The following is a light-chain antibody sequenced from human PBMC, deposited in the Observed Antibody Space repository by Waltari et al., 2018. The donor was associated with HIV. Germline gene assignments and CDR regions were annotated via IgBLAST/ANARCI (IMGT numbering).Light chain of an antibody. V-gene: IGLV2-14*03. Sequence: AVTQPASVSGLPGQSTTISCTGDASDFGLYNFVSWYQQHSGNPPRLILYDVDSRASGVSDRFSGSMSGNTASLTISGLRAEDEGHYYCASFTGDNTVIFGGGTEVTVL. J-gene: IGLJ2*01. CDR2: DVD. CDR3: ASFTGDNTVI. CDR1: ASDFGLYNF.